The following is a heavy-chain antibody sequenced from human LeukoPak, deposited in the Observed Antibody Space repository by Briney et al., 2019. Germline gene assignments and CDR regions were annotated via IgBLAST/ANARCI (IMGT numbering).Heavy chain of an antibody. Sequence: GGSLRLSCSASGFTFSRYAMHWVRQARGKGLEYVPAISSNGGSTYYADSVKGRFTISRDNSKNTLYLQMSSLRAEGTAVYYCVKDGSGSYYTYYFDYWGQGTLVTVSS. J-gene: IGHJ4*02. CDR3: VKDGSGSYYTYYFDY. D-gene: IGHD3-10*01. CDR2: ISSNGGST. V-gene: IGHV3-64D*06. CDR1: GFTFSRYA.